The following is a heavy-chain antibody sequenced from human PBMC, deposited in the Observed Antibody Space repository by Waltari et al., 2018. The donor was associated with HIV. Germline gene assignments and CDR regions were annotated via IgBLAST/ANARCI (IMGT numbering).Heavy chain of an antibody. Sequence: LVQSESEVRAPGASVVLSCKASGDSFSNYFLYLLRPAPGQGLEWMGRINPDTGDTTYSQTFRTRVTMTRDTSSASTYMEMTRLTAADTATYFCARGEDVSLTHLPPGFRLEFWGKGSLVSVSS. CDR1: GDSFSNYF. J-gene: IGHJ4*02. V-gene: IGHV1-2*06. CDR3: ARGEDVSLTHLPPGFRLEF. D-gene: IGHD3-16*01. CDR2: INPDTGDT.